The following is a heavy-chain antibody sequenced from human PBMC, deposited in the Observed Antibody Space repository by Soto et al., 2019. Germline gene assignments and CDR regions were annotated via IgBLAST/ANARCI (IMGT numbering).Heavy chain of an antibody. J-gene: IGHJ5*02. CDR3: AKDRRQWEVWFDP. CDR2: ISGSGGST. Sequence: EVQLLESGGGLVQPGGSLRLSCAASGFTFSSYAMSWVRQAPGKGLEWVSAISGSGGSTYYADSVKGRFTISRDNSKNTLYLQKNRLRAEDTAVYDCAKDRRQWEVWFDPWGQGTLVTVSS. D-gene: IGHD1-26*01. V-gene: IGHV3-23*01. CDR1: GFTFSSYA.